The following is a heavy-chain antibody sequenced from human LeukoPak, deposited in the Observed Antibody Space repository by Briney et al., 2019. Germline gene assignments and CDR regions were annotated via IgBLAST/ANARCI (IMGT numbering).Heavy chain of an antibody. Sequence: ASVKVSCKASGYSFTSHYMHWVRQAPGQGLEWMGLINPSGSSTLYAQKFQGRVTMTRDMSTTTDYMELSSLRSEDTAVYYCAREGGIGSSSSETFDPWGQGTLVTVSS. D-gene: IGHD6-6*01. CDR1: GYSFTSHY. CDR3: AREGGIGSSSSETFDP. V-gene: IGHV1-46*01. J-gene: IGHJ5*02. CDR2: INPSGSST.